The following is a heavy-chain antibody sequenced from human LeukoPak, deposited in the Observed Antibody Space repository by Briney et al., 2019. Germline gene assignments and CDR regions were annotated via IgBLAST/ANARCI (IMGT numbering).Heavy chain of an antibody. Sequence: ASVKVSCKASGYTFTSYYMHWVRQAPGQGLEWMGIINPSGGSTSYAQKFQGRVTMTRDMSTSTVYMELSSLRSDDTVVYYCARSSSWTWSFDYWGQGTLVTVSS. V-gene: IGHV1-46*01. CDR1: GYTFTSYY. CDR2: INPSGGST. CDR3: ARSSSWTWSFDY. D-gene: IGHD6-13*01. J-gene: IGHJ4*02.